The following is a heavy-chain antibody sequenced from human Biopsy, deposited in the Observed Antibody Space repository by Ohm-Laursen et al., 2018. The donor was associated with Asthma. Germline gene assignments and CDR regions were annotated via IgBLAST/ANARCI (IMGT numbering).Heavy chain of an antibody. Sequence: SVKVSCKASGGTLSSYAISWVRQAPGQGLEWMGGIIPIFGTANYAQKFQGRVTITADESTSTAYMELSSLRSEDTAVYYCAESDYYGSGYYYGMDVWGQGTTVTVSS. CDR3: AESDYYGSGYYYGMDV. D-gene: IGHD3-10*01. CDR1: GGTLSSYA. J-gene: IGHJ6*02. V-gene: IGHV1-69*13. CDR2: IIPIFGTA.